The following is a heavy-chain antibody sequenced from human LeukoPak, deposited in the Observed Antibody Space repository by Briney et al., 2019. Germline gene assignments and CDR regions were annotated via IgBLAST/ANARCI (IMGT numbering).Heavy chain of an antibody. CDR3: AELGITMIGGV. V-gene: IGHV3-48*04. J-gene: IGHJ6*04. Sequence: GGSLRLSCAASGFTFSSYTMNWVRQAPGKGLEWVSYISSSGSTIYYADSVKGRFTISRDNAKNSLYLQMNSLRAEDTAVYYCAELGITMIGGVWGKGTTVTTSS. D-gene: IGHD3-10*02. CDR2: ISSSGSTI. CDR1: GFTFSSYT.